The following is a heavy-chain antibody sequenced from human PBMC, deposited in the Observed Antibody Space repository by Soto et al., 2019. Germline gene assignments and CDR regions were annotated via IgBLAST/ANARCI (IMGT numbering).Heavy chain of an antibody. CDR3: ARAWTATAGWANWFDR. Sequence: QVQLQESGPGLVEPSQTLSLTCTVSGGSISGEGYYWSWIRQYSGRGLEWIGYIHYSGSTYYNPSRNSRVTISVDTAKTQFFLKLSSVTAADTAVYYCARAWTATAGWANWFDRWGQGTLVTVSS. CDR2: IHYSGST. V-gene: IGHV4-31*03. CDR1: GGSISGEGYY. J-gene: IGHJ5*02. D-gene: IGHD6-13*01.